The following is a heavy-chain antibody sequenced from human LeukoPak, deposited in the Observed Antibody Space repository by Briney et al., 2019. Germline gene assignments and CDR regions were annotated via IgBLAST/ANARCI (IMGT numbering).Heavy chain of an antibody. J-gene: IGHJ4*02. CDR1: GGSISNSNYY. V-gene: IGHV4-61*01. Sequence: SETLSLTCTVSGGSISNSNYYWDWIRQPPGKGLEWIGDIYYSGSIKYNPSLKSRVTMSVDTSKNQFSLKLSSVTAADTAIYYCARENPSGYYNRPIDYWGQGTLVTVSS. CDR3: ARENPSGYYNRPIDY. CDR2: IYYSGSI. D-gene: IGHD3-22*01.